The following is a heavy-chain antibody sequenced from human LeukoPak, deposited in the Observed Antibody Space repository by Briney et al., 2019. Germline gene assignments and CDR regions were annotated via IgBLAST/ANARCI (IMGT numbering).Heavy chain of an antibody. V-gene: IGHV4-4*07. J-gene: IGHJ6*02. CDR1: GGSISSSY. CDR3: ARWGTVTTDYYGMDV. D-gene: IGHD4-17*01. Sequence: SETLSLTCTVSGGSISSSYWNWIRQPAGKGLEWIGRIYTTGTTNYNPSLKSRVTMSVDTSKNQFSLKLTSVTAADTAVYYCARWGTVTTDYYGMDVWGQGTTVTVSS. CDR2: IYTTGTT.